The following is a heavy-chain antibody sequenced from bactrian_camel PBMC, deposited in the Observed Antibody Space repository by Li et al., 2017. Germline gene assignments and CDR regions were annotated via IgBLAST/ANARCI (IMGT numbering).Heavy chain of an antibody. Sequence: HVQLVESGGGSAQAGGSLRLTCAHSGATAGSVCMGWFRQAPGTEREVVAVISGDGDNTYYGDSVKDRFIISQDNAKNTMYLQMNSLKPEDTAMYYCAADPRPECIATMTSFIDVSDFAVWGQGTQVTVS. CDR3: AADPRPECIATMTSFIDVSDFAV. J-gene: IGHJ6*01. CDR1: GATAGSVC. D-gene: IGHD4*01. CDR2: ISGDGDNT. V-gene: IGHV3-3*01.